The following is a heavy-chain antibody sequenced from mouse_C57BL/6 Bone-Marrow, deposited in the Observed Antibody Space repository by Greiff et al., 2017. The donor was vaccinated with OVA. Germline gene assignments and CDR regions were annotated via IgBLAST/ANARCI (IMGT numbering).Heavy chain of an antibody. J-gene: IGHJ3*01. CDR1: GYTFTSYW. V-gene: IGHV1-64*01. CDR3: ARADYYGSSYRFAY. Sequence: QVQLKQPGAELVKPGASVKLSCKASGYTFTSYWMHWVKQRPGQGLEWIGMIHPNSGSTNYNEKFKSKATLTVDKSSSTAYMQLSSLTSEDSAVYYCARADYYGSSYRFAYWGQGTLVTVSA. CDR2: IHPNSGST. D-gene: IGHD1-1*01.